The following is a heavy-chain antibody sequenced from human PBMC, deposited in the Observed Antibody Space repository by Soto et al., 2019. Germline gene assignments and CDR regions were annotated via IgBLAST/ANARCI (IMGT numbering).Heavy chain of an antibody. CDR1: GFTFSSYW. CDR3: ARDLVLGSGSCEN. V-gene: IGHV3-74*01. D-gene: IGHD3-10*02. J-gene: IGHJ4*02. Sequence: EVQLVESGGGLVQPGGSLRLSCAASGFTFSSYWMHWFRQVPGKGLVWVSRIRPDGSGANYADSVKGRFTISGDNAKNTLDLQMNSMRADYTALYYCARDLVLGSGSCENWGQGTLVTVSS. CDR2: IRPDGSGA.